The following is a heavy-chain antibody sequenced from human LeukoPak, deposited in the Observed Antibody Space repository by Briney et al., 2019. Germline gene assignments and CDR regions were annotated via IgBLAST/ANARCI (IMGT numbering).Heavy chain of an antibody. V-gene: IGHV4-59*12. D-gene: IGHD2-15*01. CDR3: ARDGYCSGGSCYFTAGYFDY. CDR1: GGSISSYY. J-gene: IGHJ4*02. Sequence: PSETLSLTCTVSGGSISSYYWSWIRQPPGKGLEWIGYIYYSGSTNYNPSLKSRVTMSVDTSKNQFSLKLSSVTAADTAVYYCARDGYCSGGSCYFTAGYFDYWGQGTLVTVSS. CDR2: IYYSGST.